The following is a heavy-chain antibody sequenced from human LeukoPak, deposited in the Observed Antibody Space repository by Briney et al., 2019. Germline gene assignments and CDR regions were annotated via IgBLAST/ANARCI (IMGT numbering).Heavy chain of an antibody. Sequence: SETLSLTCTVSGGSISSYYWSWIRKPPGKGLEWIGYIYYSGSTNYNPSLKSRVTISVDTSKNQFSLKLSSVTAADTAVYYCARGRPDNYYDSSGYYFQHWGQGTLVTVSS. J-gene: IGHJ1*01. CDR2: IYYSGST. D-gene: IGHD3-22*01. V-gene: IGHV4-59*01. CDR1: GGSISSYY. CDR3: ARGRPDNYYDSSGYYFQH.